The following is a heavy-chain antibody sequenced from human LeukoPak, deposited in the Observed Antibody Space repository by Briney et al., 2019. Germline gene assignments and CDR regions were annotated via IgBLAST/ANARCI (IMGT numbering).Heavy chain of an antibody. CDR3: ARAPEYYYDSSGYYGY. D-gene: IGHD3-22*01. CDR1: GYTFTSYY. Sequence: ASVKVSCKASGYTFTSYYLHWVRQAPGQGLEWMGIINPSGGSTSYAQKFQGRVTMTRDTSTSTVYMELSSLRSEDTAVYYCARAPEYYYDSSGYYGYWGQGTLVTVSS. V-gene: IGHV1-46*01. CDR2: INPSGGST. J-gene: IGHJ4*02.